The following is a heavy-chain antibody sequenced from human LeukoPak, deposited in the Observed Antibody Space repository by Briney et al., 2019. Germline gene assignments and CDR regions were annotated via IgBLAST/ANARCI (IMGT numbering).Heavy chain of an antibody. CDR1: GGSISSSSYY. J-gene: IGHJ3*02. Sequence: SETLSLTCTVSGGSISSSSYYWGWIRQPPGKGLEWIGSIYYSGRTYHNPSLKSRVTISVDTSKNQFSLKLSSVTAADTAVYYCARHGLEYSSSWGSHAFDIWGQGTMVTVSS. CDR2: IYYSGRT. CDR3: ARHGLEYSSSWGSHAFDI. D-gene: IGHD6-6*01. V-gene: IGHV4-39*01.